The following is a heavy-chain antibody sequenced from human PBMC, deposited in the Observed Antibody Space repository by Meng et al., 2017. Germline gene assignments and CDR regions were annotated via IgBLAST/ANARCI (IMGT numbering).Heavy chain of an antibody. CDR1: GGSISSSSYY. CDR3: ARGRVVNWFDP. Sequence: HLKLQESAPGLVKPQETMSLTLTVSGGSISSSSYYWGWLRQPPGKGLEWIGSIYYSGSTYYNPSLKSRVTISVDTSKNQFSLKLSSVTAADTAVYYCARGRVVNWFDPWGQGTLVTVSS. D-gene: IGHD2-15*01. V-gene: IGHV4-39*07. CDR2: IYYSGST. J-gene: IGHJ5*02.